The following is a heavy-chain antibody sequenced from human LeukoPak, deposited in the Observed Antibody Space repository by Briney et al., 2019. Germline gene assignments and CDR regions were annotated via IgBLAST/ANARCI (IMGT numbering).Heavy chain of an antibody. CDR2: IYYSGST. V-gene: IGHV4-39*01. CDR1: SGSISNSNYY. Sequence: RASETLSLTCTVSSGSISNSNYYWGWIRQPPGKGLEWIGSIYYSGSTYYNPSLKSRVTISVDTSKNQFSLKLSSVTAADTAVYYCARHGSIVVVRPWYYFDYWGQGTLVTVSS. J-gene: IGHJ4*02. D-gene: IGHD2-15*01. CDR3: ARHGSIVVVRPWYYFDY.